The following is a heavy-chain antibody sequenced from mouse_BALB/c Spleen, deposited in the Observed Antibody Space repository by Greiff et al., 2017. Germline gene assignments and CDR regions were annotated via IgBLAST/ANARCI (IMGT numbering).Heavy chain of an antibody. CDR2: ISSGSSTI. CDR1: GFTFSSFG. V-gene: IGHV5-17*02. J-gene: IGHJ2*01. Sequence: EVQGVESGGGLVQPGGSRKLSCAASGFTFSSFGMHWVRQAPEKGLEWVAYISSGSSTIYYADTVKGRFTISRDNPKNTLFLQMTSLRSEDTAMYYCARSANWDCDYWGQGTTLTVSS. CDR3: ARSANWDCDY. D-gene: IGHD4-1*01.